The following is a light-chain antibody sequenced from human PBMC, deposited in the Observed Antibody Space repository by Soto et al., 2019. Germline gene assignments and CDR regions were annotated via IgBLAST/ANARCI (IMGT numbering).Light chain of an antibody. CDR3: FSYASSYTGV. CDR1: SSVVGAYNL. CDR2: DAS. J-gene: IGLJ3*02. Sequence: QSVLTQPRSVSGSPGQSVTISCTGASSVVGAYNLVSWYQQHPGKAPKLLIYDASQRPSGVPERFSGSKSGNTASLTISRLQAEDEADYYFSYASSYTGVFGGGTKLTVL. V-gene: IGLV2-11*01.